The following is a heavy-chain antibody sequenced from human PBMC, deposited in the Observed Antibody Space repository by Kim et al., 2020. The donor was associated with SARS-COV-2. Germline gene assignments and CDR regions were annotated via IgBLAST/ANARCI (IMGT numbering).Heavy chain of an antibody. V-gene: IGHV3-9*01. J-gene: IGHJ6*02. Sequence: GGSLRLSCAVSGLTFDDYAIHWVRQGPGKGLEWVSGVSWNSGAIDYADSVKGRFTISRDNAKNSVYLQMNNLRIEDTALYYCAKDRVHYGSGPGSALDVWGQGTT. CDR2: VSWNSGAI. CDR1: GLTFDDYA. CDR3: AKDRVHYGSGPGSALDV. D-gene: IGHD3-10*01.